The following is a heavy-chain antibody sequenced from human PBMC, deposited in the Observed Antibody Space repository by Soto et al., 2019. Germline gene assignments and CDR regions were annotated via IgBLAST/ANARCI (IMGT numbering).Heavy chain of an antibody. Sequence: GGSLRLSCAASGFTFSGYGMHWVRQAPGKGLEWVAAISNDGRTKYYADSVKGRFTISRDNSKGTLDLQMNSLRAEDTAVYYCANVDTAMLYYYGMDVWGQGTTVTVSS. CDR2: ISNDGRTK. D-gene: IGHD5-18*01. V-gene: IGHV3-30*18. J-gene: IGHJ6*02. CDR3: ANVDTAMLYYYGMDV. CDR1: GFTFSGYG.